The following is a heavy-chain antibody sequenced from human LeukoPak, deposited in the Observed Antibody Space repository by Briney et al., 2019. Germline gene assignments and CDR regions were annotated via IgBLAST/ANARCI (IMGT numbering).Heavy chain of an antibody. V-gene: IGHV4-38-2*02. CDR1: GYSISSGYY. CDR2: IYHSGGT. Sequence: SETLSLTCTVSGYSISSGYYWGWIRQPPGKGLEWIGSIYHSGGTYYNPSLKSRVTISVDTSKNQFSLKLSSVTAADTAVYYCARALYSGSYLDYWGQGTLVTVSS. J-gene: IGHJ4*02. CDR3: ARALYSGSYLDY. D-gene: IGHD1-26*01.